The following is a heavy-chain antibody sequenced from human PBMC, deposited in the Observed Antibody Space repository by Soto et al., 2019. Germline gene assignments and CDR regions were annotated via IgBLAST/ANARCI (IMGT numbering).Heavy chain of an antibody. V-gene: IGHV1-8*01. J-gene: IGHJ5*02. Sequence: QVQLVQSGAEVKKPGASVKVSCKASGYTFTSYDINWVRQATGQGLEWMGGMNPNSGNTAYAQKFQGRVTMTRNTTTSTSYVERSRLRSEDTAVYYCARERTRGFDPGGQGTRVTVSS. CDR2: MNPNSGNT. CDR3: ARERTRGFDP. CDR1: GYTFTSYD.